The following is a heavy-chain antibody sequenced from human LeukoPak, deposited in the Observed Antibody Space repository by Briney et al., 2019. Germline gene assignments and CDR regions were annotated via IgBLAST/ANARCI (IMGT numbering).Heavy chain of an antibody. Sequence: SETLSLTCTVSGGSIRSSCYYWGWIRPPPGKGPGGVGRIYYSGSTYYNPSLKSRVTISVDTSKNQFSLKLSSVTAADTAVYYCARTPWYSSGWPYYFDYWGQGTLVTVSS. CDR2: IYYSGST. J-gene: IGHJ4*02. CDR1: GGSIRSSCYY. D-gene: IGHD6-19*01. CDR3: ARTPWYSSGWPYYFDY. V-gene: IGHV4-39*01.